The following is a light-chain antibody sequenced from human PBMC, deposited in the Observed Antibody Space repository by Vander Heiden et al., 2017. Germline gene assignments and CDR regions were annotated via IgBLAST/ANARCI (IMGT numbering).Light chain of an antibody. CDR3: TSYTSRTTWV. Sequence: QSALTLPASVSGSPGPANTIPCTGTSRDVGGYNYVSWYQQHPGKAPKVMIYDVSNRPSGVSNRFSGSKSGNTASLTISGLQAEDEADYYCTSYTSRTTWVFGGGTKLTVL. V-gene: IGLV2-14*03. J-gene: IGLJ2*01. CDR2: DVS. CDR1: SRDVGGYNY.